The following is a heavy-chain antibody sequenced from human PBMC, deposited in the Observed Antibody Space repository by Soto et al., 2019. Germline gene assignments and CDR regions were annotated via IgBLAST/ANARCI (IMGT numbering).Heavy chain of an antibody. CDR3: ARSYTGSKLDY. CDR2: INHSGST. CDR1: GGSFTGSY. J-gene: IGHJ4*02. D-gene: IGHD2-8*02. V-gene: IGHV4-34*01. Sequence: ASETLSLTCVVSGGSFTGSYWSWIRQPPGKGLEWLGEINHSGSTNYKSSLRSRLTISADTSKNQFSLKLGSVTAADTAVYYCARSYTGSKLDYWGQGTPVTVSS.